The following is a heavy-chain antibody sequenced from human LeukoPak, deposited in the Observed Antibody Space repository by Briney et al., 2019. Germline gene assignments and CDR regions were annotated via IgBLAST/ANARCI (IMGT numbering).Heavy chain of an antibody. J-gene: IGHJ4*02. CDR3: AKDSAYCSSTSCYRVEFDY. CDR1: GFTFSSYG. CDR2: IRYDGSNK. V-gene: IGHV3-30*02. Sequence: PGGSLRLSCAASGFTFSSYGMHWVRQAPGKGLEWVAFIRYDGSNKYYADSVKGRFTISRDNSKNTLYLQMNSLSAEDTAVYYCAKDSAYCSSTSCYRVEFDYWGQGTLVTVSS. D-gene: IGHD2-2*02.